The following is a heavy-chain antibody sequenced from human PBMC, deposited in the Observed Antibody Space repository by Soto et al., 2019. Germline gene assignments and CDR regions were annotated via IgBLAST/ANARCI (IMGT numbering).Heavy chain of an antibody. J-gene: IGHJ4*02. CDR3: VSGYRSYEGGFY. D-gene: IGHD5-12*01. CDR2: IYYSGST. V-gene: IGHV4-39*01. CDR1: GGSISSSSYY. Sequence: SETLSLTCTVSGGSISSSSYYWGWIRQPPGKGLEWIGSIYYSGSTYYNPSLKSRVTISVDTSKNQFSLKLSSVTAADTAVYYCVSGYRSYEGGFYWGQGTLVTVSS.